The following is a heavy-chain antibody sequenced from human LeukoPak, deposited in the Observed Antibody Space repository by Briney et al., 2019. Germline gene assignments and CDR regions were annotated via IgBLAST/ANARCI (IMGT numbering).Heavy chain of an antibody. V-gene: IGHV3-30-3*01. J-gene: IGHJ4*02. CDR2: ISYDGSNK. D-gene: IGHD1-26*01. Sequence: GGPRSLSCAASGFTFSSYAMHWVRKAPGKGLEGGEVISYDGSNKYYADSVKGRFTISRDNSKNTLYLQMNSLRAEDTAVYYCARVSAVGATVFDYWGQGTLVTVSS. CDR1: GFTFSSYA. CDR3: ARVSAVGATVFDY.